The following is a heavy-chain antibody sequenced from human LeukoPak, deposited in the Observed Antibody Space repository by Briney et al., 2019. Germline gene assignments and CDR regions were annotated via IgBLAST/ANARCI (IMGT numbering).Heavy chain of an antibody. CDR2: IYYSGST. Sequence: PSETLSLTCTVSGGSISSSTYYWSWIRQPPGKGLEWIGYIYYSGSTKYSPSLKSRVTISLDTPTNQFSLRLSSLTAADTAVYFCARDSGYYDSRGYYYGRTEGSRYFDLWGPGTLVTVSS. CDR1: GGSISSSTYY. V-gene: IGHV4-61*01. J-gene: IGHJ2*01. CDR3: ARDSGYYDSRGYYYGRTEGSRYFDL. D-gene: IGHD3-22*01.